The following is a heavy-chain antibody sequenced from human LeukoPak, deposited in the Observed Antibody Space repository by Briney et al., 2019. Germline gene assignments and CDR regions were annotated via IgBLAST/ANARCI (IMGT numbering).Heavy chain of an antibody. CDR3: ARENTDSSGYYPY. D-gene: IGHD3-22*01. CDR2: ISYDGSSQ. J-gene: IGHJ4*02. V-gene: IGHV3-30*03. CDR1: GFTFSSYG. Sequence: GGSLRLSCAASGFTFSSYGMHWVRQAPGKGLEWVAVISYDGSSQYYADSVKGRFTISRDNSKNALYLQMNSLRAEDTAVYYCARENTDSSGYYPYWGQGTLVTVSS.